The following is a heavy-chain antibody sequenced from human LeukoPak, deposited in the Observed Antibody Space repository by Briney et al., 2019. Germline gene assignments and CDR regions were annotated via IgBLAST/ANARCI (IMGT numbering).Heavy chain of an antibody. D-gene: IGHD3-10*01. CDR1: GFTFSSYA. V-gene: IGHV3-23*01. CDR3: ARAYTMVRGVIPTIDY. J-gene: IGHJ4*02. Sequence: PGGSLRLSCAASGFTFSSYAMSWVRQAPGKGLEWVSAISGSGGSTYYADSVKGRFTISRDNSKNTLYLQMNSLRAEDTAVYYCARAYTMVRGVIPTIDYWGQGTLVTVSS. CDR2: ISGSGGST.